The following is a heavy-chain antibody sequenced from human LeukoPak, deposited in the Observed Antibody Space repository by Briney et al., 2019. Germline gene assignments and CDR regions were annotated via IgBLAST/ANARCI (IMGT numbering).Heavy chain of an antibody. D-gene: IGHD5-12*01. CDR2: LYSSGYT. CDR1: GFTVSSNY. V-gene: IGHV3-66*01. Sequence: TGGSLRLSCAASGFTVSSNYMSWVRQAPGKGLEWISVLYSSGYTKYADSVRGRFSISRDNSENTLSLQMNSLRAEDTAVYYCAAKGNGYSGTYVFAHWGRGTLVTVSP. J-gene: IGHJ4*02. CDR3: AAKGNGYSGTYVFAH.